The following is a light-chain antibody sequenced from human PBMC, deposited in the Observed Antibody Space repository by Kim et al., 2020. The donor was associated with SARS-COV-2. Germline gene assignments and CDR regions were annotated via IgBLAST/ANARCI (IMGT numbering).Light chain of an antibody. J-gene: IGLJ3*02. CDR3: QTWATGIWV. V-gene: IGLV4-69*01. CDR1: SGHSSYA. CDR2: VNSDGSH. Sequence: QSVLTQSPSASASLGASVKLTCSLSSGHSSYAIAWHQQKPDKGPRYLMRVNSDGSHNKGDGIPDRFSGSSSGAERYLTISSLQSEDEADYYCQTWATGIWVFGGGTQLTVL.